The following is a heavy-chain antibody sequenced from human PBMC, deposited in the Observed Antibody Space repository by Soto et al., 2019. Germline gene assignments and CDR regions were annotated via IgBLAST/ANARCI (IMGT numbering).Heavy chain of an antibody. CDR3: ARGAALIVVVERGAPDKYYLDY. Sequence: SETLSLTCSVSGGSISSGYYYWSWIRQPPGKGLEWIGNIYYSGNTYYNPSLKSRLIISIDTSKNQFSLKLISVTAADTAVYYCARGAALIVVVERGAPDKYYLDYWSQGTLVTVSS. CDR2: IYYSGNT. CDR1: GGSISSGYYY. J-gene: IGHJ4*02. V-gene: IGHV4-30-4*01. D-gene: IGHD3-22*01.